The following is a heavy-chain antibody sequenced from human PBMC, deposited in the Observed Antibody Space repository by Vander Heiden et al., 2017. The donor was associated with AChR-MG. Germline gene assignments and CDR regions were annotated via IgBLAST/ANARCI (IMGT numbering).Heavy chain of an antibody. D-gene: IGHD6-13*01. J-gene: IGHJ4*01. V-gene: IGHV3-9*01. Sequence: EVQLVASRGGLVQPGRSLRLPCAASGFPFDDYAMHWVRQAPGKGLEWVSGISWNSGSIGYADSVKGRFTISRDNAKNSLYLQMNSLRAEDTALYYCATLPWGIAAAGLDDYWGHGTLVTVSS. CDR1: GFPFDDYA. CDR2: ISWNSGSI. CDR3: ATLPWGIAAAGLDDY.